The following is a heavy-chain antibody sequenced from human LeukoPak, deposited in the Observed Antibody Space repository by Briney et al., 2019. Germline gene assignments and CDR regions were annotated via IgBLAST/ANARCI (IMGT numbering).Heavy chain of an antibody. Sequence: SQTLSLTCTVSGGSISSGGYYWSWIRQHPGTGLEWIGYIYYSGSAYHNPSLKSRVAISVDTSKSQFSLKLSSVTAADTAVYYCARAGFWSGYDPYGMDVWGQGTTVTVSS. V-gene: IGHV4-31*03. J-gene: IGHJ6*02. CDR3: ARAGFWSGYDPYGMDV. D-gene: IGHD3-3*01. CDR2: IYYSGSA. CDR1: GGSISSGGYY.